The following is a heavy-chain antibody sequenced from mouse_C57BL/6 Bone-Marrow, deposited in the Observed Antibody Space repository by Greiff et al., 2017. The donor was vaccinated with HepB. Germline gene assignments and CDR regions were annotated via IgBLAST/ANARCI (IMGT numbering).Heavy chain of an antibody. V-gene: IGHV6-6*01. D-gene: IGHD1-1*01. Sequence: EVQGVESGGGLVQPKGSLKLSCAASGFTFSDAWMDWVRQSPEKGLEWVAEIRNKANNHATYYAESVKGRFTISRDDSKSSVYLQMNSLRAEDTGIYYCTSYGSSSYWYFDVWGTGTTVTVSS. CDR1: GFTFSDAW. CDR2: IRNKANNHAT. CDR3: TSYGSSSYWYFDV. J-gene: IGHJ1*03.